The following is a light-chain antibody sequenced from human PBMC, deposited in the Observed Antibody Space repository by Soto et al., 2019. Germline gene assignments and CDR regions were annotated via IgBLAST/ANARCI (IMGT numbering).Light chain of an antibody. CDR2: GAF. J-gene: IGKJ5*01. CDR1: QSVSSSY. V-gene: IGKV3-20*01. Sequence: EIVLTQSPGTLSLSPGERATLSCRASQSVSSSYLAWYQQKPGQAPRLLIYGAFNRATGIPDRFSGSGSGTDFTLTISRVESEDFAVYYCQQYGSSPSITFGQGTRLDIK. CDR3: QQYGSSPSIT.